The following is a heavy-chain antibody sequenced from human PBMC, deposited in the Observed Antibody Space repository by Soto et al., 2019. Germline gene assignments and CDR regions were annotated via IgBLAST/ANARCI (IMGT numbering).Heavy chain of an antibody. CDR3: AKVRSSGWYYFDY. J-gene: IGHJ4*02. D-gene: IGHD6-19*01. CDR1: GFTFSDYT. Sequence: GSLRLSCAASGFTFSDYTMTWVRQAPGKVLECISVILADYNTYYAGSVRGRFTISRDNSKNTLYLEMNSLRAEDTAVYYCAKVRSSGWYYFDYWGQGTLVTVSS. CDR2: ILADYNT. V-gene: IGHV3-23*03.